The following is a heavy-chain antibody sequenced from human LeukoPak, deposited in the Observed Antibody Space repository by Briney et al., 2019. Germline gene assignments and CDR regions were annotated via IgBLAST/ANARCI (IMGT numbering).Heavy chain of an antibody. V-gene: IGHV3-33*01. Sequence: PGGSLRLSCAASGFTFSSYGMHWVRQAPGKGREWVAFIWYDGSNKYYADSVKGRFTISRDNSKNTLYLQMNSLRAEDTAVYYCARDGPMRGYDFWSGYSGTYGMDVWGQGTTVTVSS. J-gene: IGHJ6*02. CDR2: IWYDGSNK. CDR1: GFTFSSYG. CDR3: ARDGPMRGYDFWSGYSGTYGMDV. D-gene: IGHD3-3*01.